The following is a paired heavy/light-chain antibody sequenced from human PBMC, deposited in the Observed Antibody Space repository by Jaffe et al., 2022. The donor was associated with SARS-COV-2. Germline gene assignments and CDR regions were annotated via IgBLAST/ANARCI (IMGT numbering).Light chain of an antibody. V-gene: IGLV2-14*03. CDR2: DVT. CDR1: SSDVGSSNH. Sequence: QSALTQPASVSASPGQSLTISCTGSSSDVGSSNHVSWYQHHPHKAPQLIIYDVTSRPSGVSNRFSGSKSGNTASLTISGLQADDEADYYCTSYTSRYTYVFGSGTKVTVL. J-gene: IGLJ1*01. CDR3: TSYTSRYTYV.
Heavy chain of an antibody. CDR2: IDPSGAVT. Sequence: QVQVVQSGAEVKKPGASVKISCKASGYTFANYYMHWVRQAPGQGPEWMGIIDPSGAVTKNTQKFQGRATMTTDTSTSTVYMELRSLTSEDTAVYYCVREVPHTRYFEYWGQGSLVTVSS. CDR3: VREVPHTRYFEY. V-gene: IGHV1-46*01. CDR1: GYTFANYY. J-gene: IGHJ4*02.